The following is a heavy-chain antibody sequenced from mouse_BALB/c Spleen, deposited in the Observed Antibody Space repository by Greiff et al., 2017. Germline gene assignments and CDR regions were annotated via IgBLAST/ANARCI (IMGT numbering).Heavy chain of an antibody. D-gene: IGHD2-3*01. CDR3: AREEDWLLTFSY. CDR1: GYTFTSYW. J-gene: IGHJ3*01. V-gene: IGHV1-7*01. CDR2: INPSTGYT. Sequence: QVQLKQSGAELAKPGASVKMSCKASGYTFTSYWMHWVKQRPGQGLEWIGYINPSTGYTEYNQKFKDKATLTADKSSSTAYMQLSSLTSEDSAVYYCAREEDWLLTFSYWGQGTLVTVSA.